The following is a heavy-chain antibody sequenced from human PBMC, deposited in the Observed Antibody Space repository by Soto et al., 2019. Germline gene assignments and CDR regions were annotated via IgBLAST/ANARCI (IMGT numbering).Heavy chain of an antibody. Sequence: GGSLRLSCAASGFTFNIYALHWVRQAPGKGLEWVAVISFDGTKKYYSDSVKGRFTIPRDNLKNTLYLQMNNLRVEDAALYFCAREDDYGYRYINYGLDVWGQGTTVTVSS. CDR1: GFTFNIYA. J-gene: IGHJ6*02. V-gene: IGHV3-30-3*01. CDR3: AREDDYGYRYINYGLDV. D-gene: IGHD4-17*01. CDR2: ISFDGTKK.